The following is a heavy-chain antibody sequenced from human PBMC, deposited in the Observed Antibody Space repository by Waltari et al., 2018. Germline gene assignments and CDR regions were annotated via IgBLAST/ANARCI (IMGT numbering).Heavy chain of an antibody. J-gene: IGHJ2*01. D-gene: IGHD3-10*01. CDR1: GGSIGSYY. CDR3: AVGRGRRGYFDL. Sequence: QVQLQESGPGLVRPSETLSLTCTVSGGSIGSYYWSWIRQPPGKGLEWIGDVYYIGNTNDNPSLKSRVTISVDTSKNQLSLKVTSVTAADTGVYYCAVGRGRRGYFDLWGRGTLVPVSS. V-gene: IGHV4-59*01. CDR2: VYYIGNT.